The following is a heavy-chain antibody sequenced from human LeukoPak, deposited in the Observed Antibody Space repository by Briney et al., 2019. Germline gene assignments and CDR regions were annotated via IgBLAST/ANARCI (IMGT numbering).Heavy chain of an antibody. CDR2: INHSGST. CDR1: GFTVSSNY. J-gene: IGHJ4*02. V-gene: IGHV4-34*01. CDR3: ARGRILGYRSFDY. Sequence: GSLRLSCAASGFTVSSNYMSWVRQPPGKGLEWIGEINHSGSTNYNPSLKSRVTISVDTSKNQFSLKLSSVTAADTAVYYCARGRILGYRSFDYWGQGTLVTVSS. D-gene: IGHD5-18*01.